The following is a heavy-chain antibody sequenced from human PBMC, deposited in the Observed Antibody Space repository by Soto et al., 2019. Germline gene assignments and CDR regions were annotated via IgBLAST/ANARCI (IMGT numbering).Heavy chain of an antibody. Sequence: KPSETLSLTCTVSGVSIRSYYWSWIRQPAGKGLEWIGQIYTSGSTNYIPSLKSRLTMSVDTSKNQFSLKLSSVTAADTAVYYCARVTSGSFYSHYWGPGILVTGS. CDR1: GVSIRSYY. CDR2: IYTSGST. J-gene: IGHJ4*02. CDR3: ARVTSGSFYSHY. D-gene: IGHD1-26*01. V-gene: IGHV4-4*07.